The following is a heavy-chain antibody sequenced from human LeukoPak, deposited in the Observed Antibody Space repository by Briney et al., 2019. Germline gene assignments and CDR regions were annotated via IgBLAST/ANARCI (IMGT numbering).Heavy chain of an antibody. CDR2: ISSSGSTI. CDR1: GFIFRSYW. D-gene: IGHD3-22*01. Sequence: GGSLRLSCATSGFIFRSYWMSWVRQAPGKGLEWVSYISSSGSTIYYADSVKGRFTISRDNAKNSLYLQMNSLRAEDTAVYYCAKLEGAIVVVITLDYWGQGTLVTVSS. J-gene: IGHJ4*02. V-gene: IGHV3-11*01. CDR3: AKLEGAIVVVITLDY.